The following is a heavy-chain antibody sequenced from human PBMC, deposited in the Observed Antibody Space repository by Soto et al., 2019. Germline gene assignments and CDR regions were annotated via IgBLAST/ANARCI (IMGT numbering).Heavy chain of an antibody. D-gene: IGHD1-26*01. CDR1: GGSISSYY. CDR2: IYYSGST. Sequence: QVQLQESGPGLVKPSETLSLTCTVSGGSISSYYWSWIRQPPGKGLEWIGYIYYSGSTNYNPSLKSRDTISVDTSKNQFSLKLSSVTAADTAVYYCARAQVGMDYFDYWGQGTLVTVSS. CDR3: ARAQVGMDYFDY. V-gene: IGHV4-59*01. J-gene: IGHJ4*02.